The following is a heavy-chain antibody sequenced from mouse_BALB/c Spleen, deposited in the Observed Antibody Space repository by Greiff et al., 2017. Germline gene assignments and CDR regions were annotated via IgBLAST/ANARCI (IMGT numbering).Heavy chain of an antibody. J-gene: IGHJ3*01. D-gene: IGHD2-2*01. Sequence: VQLKQSGAELVRSGASVKLSCTASGFNIKDYYMHWVKQRPEQGLEWIGWIDPENGDTEYAPKFQGKATMTADTSSNTAYLQLSSLTSEDTAVYYCNVYYGYEGFAYWGQGTLVTVSA. V-gene: IGHV14-4*02. CDR2: IDPENGDT. CDR1: GFNIKDYY. CDR3: NVYYGYEGFAY.